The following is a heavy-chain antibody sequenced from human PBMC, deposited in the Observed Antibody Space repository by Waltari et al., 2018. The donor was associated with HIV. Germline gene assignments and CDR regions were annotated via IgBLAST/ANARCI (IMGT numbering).Heavy chain of an antibody. CDR2: IYHSGST. Sequence: QMQLQESGPGLVKPSGTLSLTCAVSGDSVSSSNWWSWVRQPPGKGLEWIGEIYHSGSTNYNPSLKSRLTILVDKSKNQFSLKLTSVTAADTAIYYCVRDRGGSSCEHWGQGTLVTVSS. V-gene: IGHV4-4*02. D-gene: IGHD3-10*01. CDR1: GDSVSSSNW. J-gene: IGHJ4*02. CDR3: VRDRGGSSCEH.